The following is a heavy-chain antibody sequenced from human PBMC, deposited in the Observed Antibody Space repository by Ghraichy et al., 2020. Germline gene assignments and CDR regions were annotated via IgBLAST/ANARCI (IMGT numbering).Heavy chain of an antibody. CDR2: ISYDGSNK. CDR1: GFTFSSYA. J-gene: IGHJ4*02. CDR3: ARAPRTAVAGRGPPDY. Sequence: GGSLRLSCAASGFTFSSYAMHWVRQAPGKGLEWVAVISYDGSNKYYADSVKGRFTISRDNSKNTLYLQMNSLRAEDTAVYYCARAPRTAVAGRGPPDYWGQGTLVTVSS. D-gene: IGHD6-19*01. V-gene: IGHV3-30*04.